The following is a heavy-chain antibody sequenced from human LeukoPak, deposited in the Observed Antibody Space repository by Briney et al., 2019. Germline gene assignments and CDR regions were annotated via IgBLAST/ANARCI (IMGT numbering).Heavy chain of an antibody. V-gene: IGHV4-59*11. J-gene: IGHJ6*03. CDR3: GRDALVGYFSYYYMDV. D-gene: IGHD2-15*01. CDR1: GGAITSHY. Sequence: SETLSLTCTVSGGAITSHYWTWIRQSPVKGLEWVGDISNSGSTSYNPSLKSRVTVSIDTSKNQFSLKLSSVTAADTAVYYCGRDALVGYFSYYYMDVWGKGTTVTVSS. CDR2: ISNSGST.